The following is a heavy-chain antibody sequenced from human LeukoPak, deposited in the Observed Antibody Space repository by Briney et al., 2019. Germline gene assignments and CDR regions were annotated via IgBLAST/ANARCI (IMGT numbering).Heavy chain of an antibody. Sequence: SETLSLTCTVSGGSISSYYWSWIRQPPGKGLEWIGYICYSGSTNYNPSLKSRVTISVDTSKNQFSLKLSSVTAADTAVYYCARAQWLPPGDGMDVWGQGTTVTVSS. CDR3: ARAQWLPPGDGMDV. J-gene: IGHJ6*02. V-gene: IGHV4-59*01. CDR1: GGSISSYY. CDR2: ICYSGST. D-gene: IGHD5-12*01.